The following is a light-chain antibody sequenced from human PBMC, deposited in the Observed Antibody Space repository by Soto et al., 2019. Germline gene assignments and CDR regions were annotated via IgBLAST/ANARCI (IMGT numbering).Light chain of an antibody. CDR2: KAS. CDR3: QQLRSYPST. V-gene: IGKV1-12*02. Sequence: DIQMTQSPSSVSASVGDSLTITCRASQNVGDRLAWYQQKLGKAPQLLIQKASILQPGIPSRFSGSGFGTDFTLTISSLQAEDFASYFCQQLRSYPSTFGGGTKVEIK. CDR1: QNVGDR. J-gene: IGKJ4*01.